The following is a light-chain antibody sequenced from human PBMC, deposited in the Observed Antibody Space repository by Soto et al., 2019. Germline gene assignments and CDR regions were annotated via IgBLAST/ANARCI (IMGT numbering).Light chain of an antibody. J-gene: IGKJ1*01. CDR1: QSVSSS. CDR3: QQYNNWPSWT. Sequence: EIVLTQSPGTLSLSPGERATLSCRASQSVSSSLAWYQQKPGQAPRLLIYGASTRATGIPARFSGSGSGTEFTLTIGSLQSEDFAVYYCQQYNNWPSWTFGQGTKVDIK. V-gene: IGKV3-15*01. CDR2: GAS.